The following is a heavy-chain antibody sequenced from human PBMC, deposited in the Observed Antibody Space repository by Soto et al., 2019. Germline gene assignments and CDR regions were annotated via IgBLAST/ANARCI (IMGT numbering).Heavy chain of an antibody. CDR1: GYCFTGYY. CDR3: ARDDVVVVVAAQVPVGWTRDNWFDP. CDR2: INPNSGGT. D-gene: IGHD2-15*01. Sequence: ASVKVSCKGAGYCFTGYYMPWGRQAPGQGLECMGWINPNSGGTNYAQKFQGRVTMTRDTAISTAYMELSRLRSGDTAVYYCARDDVVVVVAAQVPVGWTRDNWFDPWGQGTLVAVSS. V-gene: IGHV1-2*02. J-gene: IGHJ5*02.